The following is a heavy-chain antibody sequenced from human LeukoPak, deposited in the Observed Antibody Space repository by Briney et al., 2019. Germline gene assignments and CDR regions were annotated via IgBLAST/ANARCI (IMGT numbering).Heavy chain of an antibody. J-gene: IGHJ4*02. CDR3: ARIKVVYDSSGYFGYYFDY. Sequence: SGPVLVKPIETLTLTCTVSGFSLSNARMGVSWIRQPPGKALEWPAHIFSNDEKSYSTSLKSRLTISKDTSKSQVVLTMTNMDPVDTATYYCARIKVVYDSSGYFGYYFDYWGQGTLVTVSS. CDR1: GFSLSNARMG. V-gene: IGHV2-26*01. D-gene: IGHD3-22*01. CDR2: IFSNDEK.